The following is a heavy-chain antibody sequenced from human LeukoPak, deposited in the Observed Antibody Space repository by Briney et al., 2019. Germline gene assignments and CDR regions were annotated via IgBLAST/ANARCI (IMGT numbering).Heavy chain of an antibody. CDR3: ARGSRYYGSGIDY. V-gene: IGHV3-64*01. D-gene: IGHD3-10*01. Sequence: GGSLRLSCAASGFTFSEYSMHWVRQAPGKGPEYVSAISTNGGSTYYANSVKGRFTISRDDPKNTLDLQMGSLRAEDMAVYYCARGSRYYGSGIDYWGQGNLVTVSS. J-gene: IGHJ4*02. CDR1: GFTFSEYS. CDR2: ISTNGGST.